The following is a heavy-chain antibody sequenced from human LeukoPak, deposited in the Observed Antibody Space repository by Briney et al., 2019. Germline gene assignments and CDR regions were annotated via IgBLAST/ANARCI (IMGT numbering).Heavy chain of an antibody. CDR1: GYSFTSYW. V-gene: IGHV5-51*01. J-gene: IGHJ4*02. CDR3: ARVSYYDNSGYYGFDY. CDR2: IYPGDSHT. D-gene: IGHD3-22*01. Sequence: GDSLKTSRKGSGYSFTSYWIGWVRQMPGKGLEWMGIIYPGDSHTRYSPSFQGQVTISVDKSISTAYLQWSSLKASDTAMYYCARVSYYDNSGYYGFDYWGQGTPVTVSS.